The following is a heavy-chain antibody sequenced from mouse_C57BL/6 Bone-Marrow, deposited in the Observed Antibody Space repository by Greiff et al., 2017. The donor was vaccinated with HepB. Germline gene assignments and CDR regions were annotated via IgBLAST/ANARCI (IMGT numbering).Heavy chain of an antibody. J-gene: IGHJ2*01. CDR3: TRRGRLYGSSYHFDY. D-gene: IGHD1-1*01. Sequence: QVQLQQSGAELVRPGASVTLSCKASGYTFTDYEMHWVKQTPVHGLEWIGAIDPETGGTAYNQKFKGKAILTADKSSSTAYMELRSLTSEDSAVYDCTRRGRLYGSSYHFDYWGQGTTLTVSS. CDR1: GYTFTDYE. CDR2: IDPETGGT. V-gene: IGHV1-15*01.